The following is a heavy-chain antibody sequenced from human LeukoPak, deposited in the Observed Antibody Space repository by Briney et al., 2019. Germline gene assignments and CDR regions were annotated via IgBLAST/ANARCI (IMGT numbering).Heavy chain of an antibody. CDR1: GFTFSRYG. CDR3: AKGAGGTITMAA. Sequence: GGSLRLSCAASGFTFSRYGMHWVRQAPGKGLEWVAVTSYDGTKKDYADSVKGRFTISRDNSKNTLYLQMNSLRAEDTAVYYCAKGAGGTITMAAWGQGTLVTVSS. D-gene: IGHD3-10*01. V-gene: IGHV3-30*18. J-gene: IGHJ5*02. CDR2: TSYDGTKK.